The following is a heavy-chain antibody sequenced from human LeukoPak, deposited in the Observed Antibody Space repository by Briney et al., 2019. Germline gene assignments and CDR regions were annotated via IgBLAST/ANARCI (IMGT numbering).Heavy chain of an antibody. Sequence: PGGSLRLSCAASGFTFSSYSMNWVRQAPGKGLEWVSYISSSSSTIYYADSVKGRFTISRDNAKNSLYLQMNSLRPEDTAIYYCAREGYYGSGSPPSLYFDYWGQGTLVTVSS. D-gene: IGHD3-10*01. CDR2: ISSSSSTI. V-gene: IGHV3-48*01. CDR1: GFTFSSYS. CDR3: AREGYYGSGSPPSLYFDY. J-gene: IGHJ4*02.